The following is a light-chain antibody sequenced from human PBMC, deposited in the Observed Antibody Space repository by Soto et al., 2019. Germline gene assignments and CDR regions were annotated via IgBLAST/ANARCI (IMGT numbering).Light chain of an antibody. CDR1: QRLGSS. Sequence: DIVLTQSPGTLSLSPGQRATLSCRASQRLGSSLAWYQQKPGQAPRLVIYDAASRATGIPARFSGSGSGTDFTLTISSLEPEDFAVYYCQQRAYWPWTFGQGTRVEIK. CDR3: QQRAYWPWT. J-gene: IGKJ1*01. V-gene: IGKV3-11*01. CDR2: DAA.